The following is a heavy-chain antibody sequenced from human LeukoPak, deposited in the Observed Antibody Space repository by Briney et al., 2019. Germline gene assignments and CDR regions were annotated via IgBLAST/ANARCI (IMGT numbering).Heavy chain of an antibody. V-gene: IGHV1-8*01. CDR3: ARSKRIQLWRWGDY. J-gene: IGHJ4*02. D-gene: IGHD5-18*01. CDR1: GYTFTSYD. Sequence: GAAVKVSCKASGYTFTSYDINWVRQATGQGLEWMGWMNPNSGNTGYAQKFHGRVTMTTNTSISTAYMELSSLRSEDTAVYYCARSKRIQLWRWGDYWGQGTLVTVSS. CDR2: MNPNSGNT.